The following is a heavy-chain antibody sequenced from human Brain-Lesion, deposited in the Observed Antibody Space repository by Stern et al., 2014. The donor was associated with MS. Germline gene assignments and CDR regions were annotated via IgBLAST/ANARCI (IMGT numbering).Heavy chain of an antibody. V-gene: IGHV3-7*01. CDR2: INHDGSDK. Sequence: EVQLEESGGDLVQPGGSLRLSCVASGFTFSDYWLTWVRQAPGKRLQWVANINHDGSDKNYVDSVKGRFTISRDNARNSLYLQMNSLRVDDTAVYYCARIDRGNYDFWSGYYDYWFDPWGQGTLVTVSS. J-gene: IGHJ5*02. CDR1: GFTFSDYW. D-gene: IGHD3-3*01. CDR3: ARIDRGNYDFWSGYYDYWFDP.